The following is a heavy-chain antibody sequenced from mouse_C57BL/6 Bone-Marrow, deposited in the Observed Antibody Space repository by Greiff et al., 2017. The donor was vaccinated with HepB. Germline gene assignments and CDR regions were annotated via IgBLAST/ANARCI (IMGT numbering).Heavy chain of an antibody. J-gene: IGHJ3*01. Sequence: EVKVVESGGGLVQPGASLRLSCAASGFTFTDSYMSWLRQPPGKAPQWLALIRNQANGYTTEYTASVKGRFTISRDNSRNILYLQMNTLRAEDSATYYCVKAYGSRPPFAYWDQGTLVTVSA. V-gene: IGHV7-4*01. CDR3: VKAYGSRPPFAY. D-gene: IGHD1-1*01. CDR1: GFTFTDSY. CDR2: IRNQANGYTT.